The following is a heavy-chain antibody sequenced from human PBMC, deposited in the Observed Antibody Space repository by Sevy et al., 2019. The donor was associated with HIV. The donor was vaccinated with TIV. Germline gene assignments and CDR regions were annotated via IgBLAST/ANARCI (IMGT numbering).Heavy chain of an antibody. J-gene: IGHJ4*02. D-gene: IGHD3-22*01. CDR2: INHSGST. V-gene: IGHV4-34*01. CDR1: GGSFSDYY. Sequence: SETLSLTCAVHGGSFSDYYWSWIRQTPGKGLEWIGEINHSGSTKYNPSLKSRVTISVDTSNSQFSLKLSSVTAADTAVYYCVRVARTRISMIVVVTFDYWGQGTLVTVSS. CDR3: VRVARTRISMIVVVTFDY.